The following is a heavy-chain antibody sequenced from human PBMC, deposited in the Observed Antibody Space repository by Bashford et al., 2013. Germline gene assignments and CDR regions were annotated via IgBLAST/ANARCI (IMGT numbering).Heavy chain of an antibody. Sequence: VKVSCVASGNTFSRNAMAWVRQAPGQGLEWMGGIVPIVGVSHSAQKFQGRVTLTADKSTNTVFMELRSLTSEDTAIYYCASVSATFPSFDIWGQGTKVTVSS. J-gene: IGHJ3*02. CDR2: IVPIVGVS. D-gene: IGHD6-19*01. V-gene: IGHV1-69*10. CDR3: ASVSATFPSFDI. CDR1: GNTFSRNA.